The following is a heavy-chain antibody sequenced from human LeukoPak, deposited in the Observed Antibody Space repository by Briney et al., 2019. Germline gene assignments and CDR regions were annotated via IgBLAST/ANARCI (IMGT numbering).Heavy chain of an antibody. CDR1: GYSISSGYY. D-gene: IGHD3-22*01. J-gene: IGHJ4*02. CDR3: ATTYYYDSSGYYGDYFDY. CDR2: IYHSGRT. Sequence: PSETLSLTCTVSGYSISSGYYWGWIRQPPGKGLEWIGSIYHSGRTYYNPSLKSRVTISVDTSKNQFSLKLSSVTAADTAVYYCATTYYYDSSGYYGDYFDYWGQGTLVTVSS. V-gene: IGHV4-38-2*02.